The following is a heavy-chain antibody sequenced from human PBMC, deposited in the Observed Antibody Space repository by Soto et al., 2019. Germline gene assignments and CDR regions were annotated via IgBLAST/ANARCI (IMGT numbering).Heavy chain of an antibody. CDR3: ARGAEGQWLEDFDY. CDR1: GFTFSSYS. V-gene: IGHV3-21*01. CDR2: ISSSSSYI. J-gene: IGHJ4*02. Sequence: EVQLVESGGGLVKPGGSLRLSCAASGFTFSSYSMNWVRQAPGKGLEWVSSISSSSSYIYYADSVKGRFTISRDNAKNSLYLQMDSLRAEDTAVYYCARGAEGQWLEDFDYWGQGTLVTVSS. D-gene: IGHD6-19*01.